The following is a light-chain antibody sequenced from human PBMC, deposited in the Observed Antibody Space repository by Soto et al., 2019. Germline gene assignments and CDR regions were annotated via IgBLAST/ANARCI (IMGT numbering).Light chain of an antibody. Sequence: DIVLTQSPGTLSLSPGETASLSCRASQSVRSSYLAWYQQKPGQAPRLLIYGASSRATGIPDRFSGSGSGTDFTLTISRLEPEDFAVYSCRQYGSSPGTFGQGTKLEI. V-gene: IGKV3-20*01. CDR1: QSVRSSY. CDR2: GAS. J-gene: IGKJ2*01. CDR3: RQYGSSPGT.